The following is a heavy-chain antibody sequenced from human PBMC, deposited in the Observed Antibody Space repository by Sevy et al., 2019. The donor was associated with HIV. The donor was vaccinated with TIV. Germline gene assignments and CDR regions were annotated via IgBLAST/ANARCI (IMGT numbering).Heavy chain of an antibody. Sequence: GGSLRLSCAASGFTFSSYWMSWVRQAPGKGLEWVANIKQEGSEKYYVDSVKGRFTISRDNAKNSLYLQMNSLRAEDTAVYYCARVRCSITSCFIYYYYYGMDVWGQGTTVTVSS. CDR3: ARVRCSITSCFIYYYYYGMDV. D-gene: IGHD2-2*01. CDR2: IKQEGSEK. CDR1: GFTFSSYW. V-gene: IGHV3-7*01. J-gene: IGHJ6*02.